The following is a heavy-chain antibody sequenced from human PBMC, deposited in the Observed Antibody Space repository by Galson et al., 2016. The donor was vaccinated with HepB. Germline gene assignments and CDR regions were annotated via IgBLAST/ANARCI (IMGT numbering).Heavy chain of an antibody. Sequence: SLRLSGAVSGFTFSSYSMNWVRQAPGTGLEWVSSISKSNRYIDYAGSVKGRFTISRDNAKNSLYLQMDSLRAEDTAAYCARSLGWFDFDIWGQGTRVTVSS. CDR2: ISKSNRYI. V-gene: IGHV3-21*01. CDR1: GFTFSSYS. J-gene: IGHJ4*02. D-gene: IGHD3/OR15-3a*01. CDR3: ARSLGWFDFDI.